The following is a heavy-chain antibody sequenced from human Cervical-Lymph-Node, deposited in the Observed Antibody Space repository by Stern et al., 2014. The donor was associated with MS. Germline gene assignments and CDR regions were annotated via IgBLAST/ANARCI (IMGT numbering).Heavy chain of an antibody. CDR3: VRQAPEQTLDY. D-gene: IGHD1/OR15-1a*01. V-gene: IGHV5-51*01. Sequence: VQLVQSGAEVKKPGDSLKISCQASGYSFTSYWIGWVRQMPGKGLEWMVVTYPGHSDPRYSPSVQVQVTISADRSISTAYLQWSSLKASDTAMYYCVRQAPEQTLDYWGQGTLVTVSS. CDR1: GYSFTSYW. J-gene: IGHJ4*02. CDR2: TYPGHSDP.